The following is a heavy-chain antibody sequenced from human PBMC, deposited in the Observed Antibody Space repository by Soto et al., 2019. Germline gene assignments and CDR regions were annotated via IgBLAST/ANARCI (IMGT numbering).Heavy chain of an antibody. J-gene: IGHJ4*02. V-gene: IGHV4-4*02. CDR1: GGSSVNSSG. CDR3: ASLPATSDFDY. CDR2: IYHSGST. Sequence: SLTLSVPCAVSGGSSVNSSGWSWVRQPPGKGLEWIGEIYHSGSTNYNPSLKSRVTISVDKSKNQFSLKLNSVTAADTAVYYCASLPATSDFDYWGQGTLVTVSS. D-gene: IGHD2-2*01.